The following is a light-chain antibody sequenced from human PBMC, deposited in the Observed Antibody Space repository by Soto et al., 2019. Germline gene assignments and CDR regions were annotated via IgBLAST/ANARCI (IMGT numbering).Light chain of an antibody. Sequence: QSVLTQPASVSGSPGQSITISCTGTNRDVGGYNYVSWYQQHPGKAPKLMIYDVSNRPSGVSNRFSGSKSGNTASLTFSGLQAEDEADYYCSSYTSSSTYVFGTGTKVTV. CDR2: DVS. J-gene: IGLJ1*01. CDR1: NRDVGGYNY. CDR3: SSYTSSSTYV. V-gene: IGLV2-14*01.